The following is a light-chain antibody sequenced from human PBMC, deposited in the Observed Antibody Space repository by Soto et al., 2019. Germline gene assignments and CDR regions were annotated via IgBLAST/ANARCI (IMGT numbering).Light chain of an antibody. CDR1: QTVSSY. V-gene: IGKV3-15*01. Sequence: DIPMTQSPATLSVSVGERVTITCRASQTVSSYLAWYQQKPGKAPRLLIYGASTRDTGIPARFSGSGSGTEFTLTISSLQSEDFAVYYCQQYNNWPQTFGHGTKVDI. CDR3: QQYNNWPQT. J-gene: IGKJ1*01. CDR2: GAS.